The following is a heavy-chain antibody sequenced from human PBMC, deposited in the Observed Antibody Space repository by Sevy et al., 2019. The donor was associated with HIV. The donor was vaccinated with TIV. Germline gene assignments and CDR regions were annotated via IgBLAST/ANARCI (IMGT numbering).Heavy chain of an antibody. CDR2: IYYSGST. J-gene: IGHJ6*02. CDR3: ARLDSSAIYYYYYGMDV. V-gene: IGHV4-61*01. Sequence: SETLCLTCTVSGGSVSSGSYYWSWIRQPPGKGLEWIGYIYYSGSTNYNPSLKSRVTISVDTSKNQFSLKLSSVTAADTAVYYCARLDSSAIYYYYYGMDVWGQGTTVTVSS. D-gene: IGHD3-22*01. CDR1: GGSVSSGSYY.